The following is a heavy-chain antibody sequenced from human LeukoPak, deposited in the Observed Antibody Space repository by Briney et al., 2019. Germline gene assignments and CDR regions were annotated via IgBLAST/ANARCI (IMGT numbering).Heavy chain of an antibody. Sequence: SETLSLTCAVYGGSFRGYYWSWIRQPPGKGLEWIGEINHSGSTNYNPSLKSRVTISVDTSKNQFSLKLSSVTAADTAVYYCARSSTVTRGFDYWGQGTLVTVSS. CDR3: ARSSTVTRGFDY. CDR2: INHSGST. D-gene: IGHD4-17*01. J-gene: IGHJ4*02. V-gene: IGHV4-34*01. CDR1: GGSFRGYY.